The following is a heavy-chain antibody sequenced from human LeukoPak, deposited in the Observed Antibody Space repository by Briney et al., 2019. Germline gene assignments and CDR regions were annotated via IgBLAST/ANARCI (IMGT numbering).Heavy chain of an antibody. V-gene: IGHV3-7*01. D-gene: IGHD2-2*01. J-gene: IGHJ3*02. CDR1: GFTFSSYA. Sequence: PGGSLRLSCAASGFTFSSYAMSWVRQAPGKGLEWVANIKQDGSEKYYVDSLKGRFTISRDNAKNSLYLQMNSLGAEDTAVYYCARSSAREYCFSTSCYLIGAFDIWGQGTMVTVSS. CDR2: IKQDGSEK. CDR3: ARSSAREYCFSTSCYLIGAFDI.